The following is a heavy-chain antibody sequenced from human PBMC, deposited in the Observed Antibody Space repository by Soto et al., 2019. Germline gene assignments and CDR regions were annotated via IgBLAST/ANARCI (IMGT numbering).Heavy chain of an antibody. D-gene: IGHD3-10*01. CDR2: FRAGGDDGTT. Sequence: GGSLRLSCAASGFTFSSYSMSWVRQAPGKGLEWVSGFRAGGDDGTTYYADSVKGRFTISRDNSKNTLFLQMNSLRVEDTAIYYCAKKVNSGPGSQYFDYWGQGTLVTVSS. CDR3: AKKVNSGPGSQYFDY. J-gene: IGHJ4*02. V-gene: IGHV3-23*01. CDR1: GFTFSSYS.